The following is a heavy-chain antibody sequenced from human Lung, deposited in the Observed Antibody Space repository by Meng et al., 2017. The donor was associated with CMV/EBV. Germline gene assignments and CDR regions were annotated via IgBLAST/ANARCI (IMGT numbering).Heavy chain of an antibody. J-gene: IGHJ5*02. CDR1: GCSISSGGFY. Sequence: QVQPQASGPDLVKPPQALSLTCTVSGCSISSGGFYWSWIRQHPGKGLEWIGYIYYSGSTYYNPSLRSRVAISIDTSKNQFSLKLTSVTAADTAVYFCARTNYGDYNWFDPWGQGTLVTVSS. D-gene: IGHD4-17*01. CDR2: IYYSGST. V-gene: IGHV4-31*03. CDR3: ARTNYGDYNWFDP.